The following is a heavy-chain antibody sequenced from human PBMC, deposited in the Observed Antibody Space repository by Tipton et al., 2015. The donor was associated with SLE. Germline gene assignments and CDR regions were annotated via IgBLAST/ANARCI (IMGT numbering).Heavy chain of an antibody. Sequence: TLSLTCTVSGGSISSSSYYWGWIRQPPGKGLEWIGSIYYSGSTYYNPSLKSRVTISVDTSKNQFSLKLSSVTAADTAVYYCARQILEAASFDYWGQGTLVTVSS. CDR3: ARQILEAASFDY. D-gene: IGHD2-15*01. CDR2: IYYSGST. V-gene: IGHV4-39*01. J-gene: IGHJ4*02. CDR1: GGSISSSSYY.